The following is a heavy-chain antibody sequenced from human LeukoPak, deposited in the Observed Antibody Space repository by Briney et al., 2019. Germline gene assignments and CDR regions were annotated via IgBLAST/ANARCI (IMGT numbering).Heavy chain of an antibody. CDR3: ARGLDTAMVSYYFDY. Sequence: GGSLRLSCAASGFTFSSYSMNWVRQAPGKGLEWVSYISSSSSTIYYADSVKGRFTISRDNAKNSLYLQMNSQRAEDTAVYYCARGLDTAMVSYYFDYWGQGTLVTVSS. V-gene: IGHV3-48*01. J-gene: IGHJ4*02. CDR1: GFTFSSYS. D-gene: IGHD5-18*01. CDR2: ISSSSSTI.